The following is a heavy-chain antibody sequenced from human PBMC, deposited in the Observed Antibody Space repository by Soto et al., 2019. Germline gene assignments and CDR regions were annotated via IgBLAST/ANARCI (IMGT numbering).Heavy chain of an antibody. CDR2: INPSGGST. J-gene: IGHJ6*02. D-gene: IGHD2-21*01. CDR3: AGCLMWTAYYYYYGMDV. V-gene: IGHV1-46*01. Sequence: ASVKVSCKASGYTFTSYYMHWVRQAPGQGPEWMGIINPSGGSTSYAQKFQGRVTMTRDTSTSTVYMELSSLRSEDTAVYYCAGCLMWTAYYYYYGMDVWGQGTTVTVSS. CDR1: GYTFTSYY.